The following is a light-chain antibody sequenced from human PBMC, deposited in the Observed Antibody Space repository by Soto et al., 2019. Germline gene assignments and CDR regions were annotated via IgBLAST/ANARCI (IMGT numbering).Light chain of an antibody. J-gene: IGKJ5*01. V-gene: IGKV3-20*01. Sequence: EIVLTQSPGILSLSPGERATLSCRASQSVRSTYLAWYQQKPGQAPRLLIHGASSRATGIPDRFSGSGSGTHFTLTISRLEPEDFAVYYCQYYGSSLSITFGQGTRLDIK. CDR2: GAS. CDR1: QSVRSTY. CDR3: QYYGSSLSIT.